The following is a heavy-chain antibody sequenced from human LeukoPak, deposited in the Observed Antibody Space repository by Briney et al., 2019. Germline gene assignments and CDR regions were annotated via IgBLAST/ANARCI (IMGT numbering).Heavy chain of an antibody. J-gene: IGHJ4*02. V-gene: IGHV4-39*01. CDR2: IYYSGST. Sequence: SETLSLTCTVSGGSICSNSYYWGWIRQPPGKGLEWIGSIYYSGSTYYNPSLKSRVTISVDTSKNQFSLKLSSVTAADTAVYYCARTSPGLRYFDCSWDQGTLVTVSS. D-gene: IGHD3-9*01. CDR3: ARTSPGLRYFDCS. CDR1: GGSICSNSYY.